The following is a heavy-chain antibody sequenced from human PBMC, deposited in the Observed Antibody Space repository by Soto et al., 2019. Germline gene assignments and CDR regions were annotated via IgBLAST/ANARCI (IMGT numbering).Heavy chain of an antibody. D-gene: IGHD1-26*01. V-gene: IGHV1-2*02. CDR3: ARDGHRSGDY. Sequence: QVQRVQSGAEVKKPGASVKVSCKASEYRFTAYYIHWVRQAPGQGLEWMGLINPNTGDTNYAQNFQGRVTMTRDTSISTAYMELSRLRSDDTAIYYCARDGHRSGDYWGQGTLVTVSS. CDR1: EYRFTAYY. J-gene: IGHJ4*02. CDR2: INPNTGDT.